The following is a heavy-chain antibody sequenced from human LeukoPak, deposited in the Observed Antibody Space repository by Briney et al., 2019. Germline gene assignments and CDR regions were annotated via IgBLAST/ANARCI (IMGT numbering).Heavy chain of an antibody. CDR1: GDSVSSNSAA. CDR3: AREFWDIVVVTAILDY. CDR2: TYYRSKWYD. V-gene: IGHV6-1*01. J-gene: IGHJ4*02. D-gene: IGHD2-21*02. Sequence: SQTLSLTCAISGDSVSSNSAAWNWIRQSPSRGLEWPGRTYYRSKWYDDNAVSVKSRITINPDTSKNQFSLQLNSVTPEDTAVYYCAREFWDIVVVTAILDYWGQGTLVTVSS.